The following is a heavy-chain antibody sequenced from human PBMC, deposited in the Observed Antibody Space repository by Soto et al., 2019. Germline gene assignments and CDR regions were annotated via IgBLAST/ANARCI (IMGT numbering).Heavy chain of an antibody. D-gene: IGHD2-21*02. CDR3: ARLQSDYYFGMDV. Sequence: PGGSLRLSCAASGFTFSSYAMSWVRQAPGKGLEWVSAISGSGGSTYYADPVKGRFTISRDNSKKTLFLQMNSLRAEDTAVYYCARLQSDYYFGMDVWGQGTTVTVSS. CDR2: ISGSGGST. CDR1: GFTFSSYA. V-gene: IGHV3-23*01. J-gene: IGHJ6*02.